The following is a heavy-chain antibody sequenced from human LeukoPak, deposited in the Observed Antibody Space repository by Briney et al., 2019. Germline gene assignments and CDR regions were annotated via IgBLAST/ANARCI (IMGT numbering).Heavy chain of an antibody. CDR2: MSYNEDNE. D-gene: IGHD3-16*01. CDR1: GFTFSSHA. V-gene: IGHV3-30*19. CDR3: ARGADTLIVTWGGIFDY. Sequence: GGSLRLSCAASGFTFSSHAMHWVRQAPGKGLEWVAFMSYNEDNEAYADSVKGRFTISRNNSKNTLYLQMNSLRSEDTAVYWCARGADTLIVTWGGIFDYWGQGALVTVSS. J-gene: IGHJ4*02.